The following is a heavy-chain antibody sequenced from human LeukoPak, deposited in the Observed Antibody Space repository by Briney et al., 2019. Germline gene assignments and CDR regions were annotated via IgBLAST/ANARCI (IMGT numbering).Heavy chain of an antibody. Sequence: GGSLRLSCAASGFTFSGSAMHWVRQASGKGLEWVGRIRSKANSYATAYAASVKGRFTISRDDPKNTAYLQMNSLKNEDTAVYYCARLNRYSYGANFDYWGQGTLVTVSS. CDR3: ARLNRYSYGANFDY. CDR2: IRSKANSYAT. CDR1: GFTFSGSA. D-gene: IGHD5-18*01. V-gene: IGHV3-73*01. J-gene: IGHJ4*02.